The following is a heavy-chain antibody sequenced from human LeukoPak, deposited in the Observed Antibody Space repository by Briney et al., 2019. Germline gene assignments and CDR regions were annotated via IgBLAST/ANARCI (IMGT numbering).Heavy chain of an antibody. CDR1: GFIYSNYG. Sequence: GGSLRLSCAASGFIYSNYGMHWVRQAPGKGLEWVAVIWYDGSKKYYADSVKGRFTISRDDSKNTLYLQMNSLRAEDTAVYYCARVYSSGWADFDYWGQGTLVTVSS. CDR3: ARVYSSGWADFDY. V-gene: IGHV3-33*01. CDR2: IWYDGSKK. D-gene: IGHD6-19*01. J-gene: IGHJ4*02.